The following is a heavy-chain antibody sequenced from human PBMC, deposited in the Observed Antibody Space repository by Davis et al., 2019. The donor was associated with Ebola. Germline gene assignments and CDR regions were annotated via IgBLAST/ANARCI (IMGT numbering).Heavy chain of an antibody. Sequence: ASVKVSCKASGYTFTSHAMHWVRQAPGQRLEWMGWINAGNGNTKYSQKFQGRVTITRDTSASTAYMELSSLRSEDTAVYYCARGATYYDFWSGYSPYNWFDPWGQGTLVTVSS. J-gene: IGHJ5*02. CDR1: GYTFTSHA. CDR2: INAGNGNT. D-gene: IGHD3-3*01. V-gene: IGHV1-3*01. CDR3: ARGATYYDFWSGYSPYNWFDP.